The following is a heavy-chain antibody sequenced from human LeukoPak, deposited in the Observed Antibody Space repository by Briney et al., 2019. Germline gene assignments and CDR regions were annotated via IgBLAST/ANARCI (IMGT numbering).Heavy chain of an antibody. CDR1: GFTYSSYG. J-gene: IGHJ4*02. V-gene: IGHV3-30*02. CDR2: IRYDGSNE. Sequence: GGSLTLSCAASGFTYSSYGIHWVRQAPGKALEWVAFIRYDGSNEYYADSVKGRFTISRDNSKNTLYLQMNSLRAEDTAVYYCARDGGLYSVVLGADYNCFDYWGQGTLVTVSS. CDR3: ARDGGLYSVVLGADYNCFDY. D-gene: IGHD3-10*01.